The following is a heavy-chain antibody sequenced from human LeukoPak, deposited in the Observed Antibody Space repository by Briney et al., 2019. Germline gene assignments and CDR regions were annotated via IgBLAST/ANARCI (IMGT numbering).Heavy chain of an antibody. CDR1: GGSISSYY. CDR2: IYYSGST. Sequence: SETLSLTCTVSGGSISSYYWSWIRQPPGKGLEWIGYIYYSGSTNYNPSLKSRVTISVDTSKNQFSLKLTSVTAADTAVYYCARTSGYSSSWYLYYWGQGTLVTVSS. V-gene: IGHV4-59*01. D-gene: IGHD6-13*01. CDR3: ARTSGYSSSWYLYY. J-gene: IGHJ4*02.